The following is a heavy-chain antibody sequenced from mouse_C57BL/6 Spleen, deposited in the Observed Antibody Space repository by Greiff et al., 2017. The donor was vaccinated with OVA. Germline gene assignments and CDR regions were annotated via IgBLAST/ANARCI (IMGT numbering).Heavy chain of an antibody. CDR1: GFTFSDYG. J-gene: IGHJ3*01. D-gene: IGHD2-5*01. CDR2: ISSGSSTI. CDR3: ARKSKEAWFAY. Sequence: EVQRVESGGGLVKPGGSLKLSCAASGFTFSDYGMHWVRQAPEKGLEWVAYISSGSSTIYYADTVKGRFTISRDNAKNTLFLQMTSLRSEDTAMYYCARKSKEAWFAYWGQGTLVTVSA. V-gene: IGHV5-17*01.